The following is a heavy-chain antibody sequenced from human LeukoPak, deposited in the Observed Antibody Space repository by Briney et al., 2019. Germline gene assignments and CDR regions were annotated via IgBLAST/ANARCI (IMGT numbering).Heavy chain of an antibody. CDR3: ARNVHGYYDFWSGYYSPIYYFAY. D-gene: IGHD3-3*01. V-gene: IGHV3-66*02. CDR1: GFTFSSYA. CDR2: IYSGGST. J-gene: IGHJ4*02. Sequence: GGSLRLSCAASGFTFSSYAMSWVRQAPGKGLEWVSVIYSGGSTYYADSVKGRFTISRDNSKNTLYLQMNSLRAEDTAVYYCARNVHGYYDFWSGYYSPIYYFAYWGQGTLVTVSS.